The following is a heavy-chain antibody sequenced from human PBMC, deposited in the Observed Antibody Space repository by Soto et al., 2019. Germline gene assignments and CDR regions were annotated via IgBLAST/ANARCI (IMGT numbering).Heavy chain of an antibody. V-gene: IGHV4-4*07. D-gene: IGHD4-17*01. CDR1: GGAISSYY. J-gene: IGHJ3*02. Sequence: AETLSLTCAASGGAISSYYWSWIRQPAGKGLEWIGRIYTSGSTNYDPSLKSRVTMSVDTSKNQFSLKLSSVTAADTAVYYCASLPPEPHDYGDIDAFDIWGQGTMVTVSS. CDR3: ASLPPEPHDYGDIDAFDI. CDR2: IYTSGST.